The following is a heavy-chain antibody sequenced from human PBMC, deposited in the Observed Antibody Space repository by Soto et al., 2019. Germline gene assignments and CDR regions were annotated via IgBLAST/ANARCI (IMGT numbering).Heavy chain of an antibody. D-gene: IGHD4-4*01. CDR3: ARPGYSNYGPGVDV. Sequence: EVQLVESVGGLVQPGGSLRLSCAASGFTFSVYWMHWVRQAPGKGLVWVSRIDSDGSTTSYADSEKGRFTISRDNAKSTLYLQMNSLRAEDTAVYYCARPGYSNYGPGVDVWGQGTTVTVSS. V-gene: IGHV3-74*01. CDR1: GFTFSVYW. CDR2: IDSDGSTT. J-gene: IGHJ6*02.